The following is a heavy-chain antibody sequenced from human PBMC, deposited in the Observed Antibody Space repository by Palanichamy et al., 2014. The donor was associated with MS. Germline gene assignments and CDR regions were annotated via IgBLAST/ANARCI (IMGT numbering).Heavy chain of an antibody. Sequence: EVQLVESGGGLIQPGGSLRVSCAGSGFSVSDSFMTWVRQAPGKGLECVSVIYKDGTTYYADSVKGRFTISRDQAENTLYLEMHILRDEDTALYYCTRPSTAGYGDDMWGQGTLVTVSS. J-gene: IGHJ1*01. CDR1: GFSVSDSF. CDR3: TRPSTAGYGDDM. CDR2: IYKDGTT. D-gene: IGHD4/OR15-4a*01. V-gene: IGHV3-53*01.